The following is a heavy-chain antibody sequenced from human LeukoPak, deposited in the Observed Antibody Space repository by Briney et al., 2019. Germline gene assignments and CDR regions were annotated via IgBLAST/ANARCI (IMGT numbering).Heavy chain of an antibody. CDR1: GYTFTSYG. Sequence: ASVKVSCKAAGYTFTSYGISWVREAPGQGRGWMGGISAYNGKTNYAQKLQGRVTMTTDTYTSTGYMERRSLRSEETAVYSCAREMEYGSGSYYNKFDYWGEGALVTVS. CDR2: ISAYNGKT. CDR3: AREMEYGSGSYYNKFDY. D-gene: IGHD3-10*01. J-gene: IGHJ4*02. V-gene: IGHV1-18*04.